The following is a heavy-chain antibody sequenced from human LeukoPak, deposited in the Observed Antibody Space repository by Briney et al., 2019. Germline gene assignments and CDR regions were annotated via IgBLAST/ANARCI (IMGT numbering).Heavy chain of an antibody. V-gene: IGHV4-4*07. CDR1: GGSISSYY. Sequence: PSETLPLTCTVSGGSISSYYWTWIRQPAGKGLEWIGRIYSTGSTNYNPSLKSRIAMSVDTSKNQFSLRLSSVTAADTAVYYCARGFGTFDIWGQGTMVTVSS. J-gene: IGHJ3*02. D-gene: IGHD3-10*01. CDR2: IYSTGST. CDR3: ARGFGTFDI.